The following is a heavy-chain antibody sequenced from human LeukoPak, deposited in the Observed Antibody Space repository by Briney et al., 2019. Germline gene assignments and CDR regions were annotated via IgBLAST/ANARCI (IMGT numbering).Heavy chain of an antibody. CDR2: IQSGGST. Sequence: GGSLRLSCAAFGFTISSSYMSWVRRAPGKGLEWVSVIQSGGSTYYADSVKGRFTISRDNSKNTLYLQMNSLRADDTAVYYCEDGIRDNWYDPWGQGTLVTVSS. V-gene: IGHV3-66*01. CDR3: EDGIRDNWYDP. CDR1: GFTISSSY. D-gene: IGHD2-21*01. J-gene: IGHJ5*02.